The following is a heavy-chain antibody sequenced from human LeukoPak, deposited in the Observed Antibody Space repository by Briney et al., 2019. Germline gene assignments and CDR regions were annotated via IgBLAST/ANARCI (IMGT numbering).Heavy chain of an antibody. Sequence: ETLSLTCTVSGASISSYYWNWIRQPPGKGLEWIGYIYYSGSTNYNPSLKSRVTISVDTSKNQFSLKLSSVTAADTAVYYCARSPSGYYHDYWGQGTLVTVSS. J-gene: IGHJ4*02. CDR3: ARSPSGYYHDY. D-gene: IGHD3-22*01. CDR1: GASISSYY. CDR2: IYYSGST. V-gene: IGHV4-59*01.